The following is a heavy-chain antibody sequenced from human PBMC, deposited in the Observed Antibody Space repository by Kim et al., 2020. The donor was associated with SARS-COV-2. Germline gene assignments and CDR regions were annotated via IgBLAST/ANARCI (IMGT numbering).Heavy chain of an antibody. Sequence: ASVKVSCKTSGYGFTNNYLHWVRLAPGQGLEWMGIIYPNGGATTYTRNFRGRVTMTRDTSTSTAYMELSSLTPDDTAMYYCARDLEGFDYWGQGALVTVSS. V-gene: IGHV1-46*01. J-gene: IGHJ4*02. CDR3: ARDLEGFDY. CDR2: IYPNGGAT. CDR1: GYGFTNNY. D-gene: IGHD1-1*01.